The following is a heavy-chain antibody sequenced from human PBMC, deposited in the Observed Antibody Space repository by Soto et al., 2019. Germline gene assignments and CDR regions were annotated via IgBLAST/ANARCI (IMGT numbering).Heavy chain of an antibody. CDR3: AKDGPGALDY. V-gene: IGHV3-30*18. CDR2: ISYDGSNK. CDR1: GFTFSSYG. J-gene: IGHJ4*02. Sequence: GGSLRLSCAASGFTFSSYGMHWVRQAPGKGLEWVAVISYDGSNKYYADSVKGRFTISRDNSKNTLYLQMNSLRAEDTAVYYCAKDGPGALDYWGQGTLVTVSS. D-gene: IGHD1-26*01.